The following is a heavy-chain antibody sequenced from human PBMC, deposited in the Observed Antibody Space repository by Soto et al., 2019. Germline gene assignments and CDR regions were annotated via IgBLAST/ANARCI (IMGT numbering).Heavy chain of an antibody. CDR2: IYYTGST. D-gene: IGHD2-15*01. CDR1: GGSVSSGSYY. CDR3: ARTGFCSGDACYPNWFDP. V-gene: IGHV4-61*01. Sequence: PSETLSLTFTVSGGSVSSGSYYWSWIRQPPGKGLEWIGYIYYTGSTSYNPSLKSRVTMSVDTSKNQFSLKLSSVTAADTAVYYCARTGFCSGDACYPNWFDPWGQGTLVTVS. J-gene: IGHJ5*02.